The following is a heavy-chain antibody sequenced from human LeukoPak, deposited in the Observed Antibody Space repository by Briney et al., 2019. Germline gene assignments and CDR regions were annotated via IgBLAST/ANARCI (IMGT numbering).Heavy chain of an antibody. V-gene: IGHV3-48*02. CDR1: GFTFNIFW. J-gene: IGHJ4*02. CDR3: ARDLNSVVTLGY. D-gene: IGHD4-23*01. Sequence: GGSLRLSCAASGFTFNIFWMSWVRQAPGKGLEWVSYISTSGSTIYYADSVKGRFTISRDNAKNSLSLQMNSLRDEDTAVYYCARDLNSVVTLGYWGQGTLVTVSS. CDR2: ISTSGSTI.